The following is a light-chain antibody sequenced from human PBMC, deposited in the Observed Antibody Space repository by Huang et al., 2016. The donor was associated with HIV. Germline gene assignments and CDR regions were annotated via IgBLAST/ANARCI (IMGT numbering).Light chain of an antibody. Sequence: DIQMTQSPSSLSASIGDRVTMSCRASQTVDMYLNWYQQTPGRAPKLLIYAASNLQSDVPSRFSGTGFGTNFTLTISSLQPEDFVIYFCQQTYNVPRTFGQGTALEIK. CDR2: AAS. CDR1: QTVDMY. V-gene: IGKV1-39*01. J-gene: IGKJ2*01. CDR3: QQTYNVPRT.